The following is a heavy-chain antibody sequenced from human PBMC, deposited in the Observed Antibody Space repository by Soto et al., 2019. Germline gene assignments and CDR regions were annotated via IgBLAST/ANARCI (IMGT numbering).Heavy chain of an antibody. CDR1: GYTFTSYG. V-gene: IGHV1-18*01. D-gene: IGHD3-3*01. Sequence: ASVKVSCKASGYTFTSYGISWVRQAPGQGLEWMGWISAYNGNTNYAQKLQGRVTMTTDTSTSTAYMGLRSLRSGDTAVYYCARDINDFWSGYPLDVWGKGTTVTVSS. J-gene: IGHJ6*04. CDR2: ISAYNGNT. CDR3: ARDINDFWSGYPLDV.